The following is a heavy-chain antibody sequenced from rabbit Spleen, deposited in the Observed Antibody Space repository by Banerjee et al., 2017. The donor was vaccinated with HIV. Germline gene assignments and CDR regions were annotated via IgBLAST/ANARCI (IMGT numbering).Heavy chain of an antibody. J-gene: IGHJ4*01. CDR2: IRVGSSAAT. Sequence: QSLEESGGGLVKPGGTLTLTCKASGFSFSSSDWICWVRQAPGKGLEWIACIRVGSSAATYYASWAKGRFTISKTSSTTVTLQMTSLTAADTATYFCARDLVGVIGWNFNLWGPGTLVTVS. CDR1: GFSFSSSDW. CDR3: ARDLVGVIGWNFNL. V-gene: IGHV1S40*01. D-gene: IGHD1-1*01.